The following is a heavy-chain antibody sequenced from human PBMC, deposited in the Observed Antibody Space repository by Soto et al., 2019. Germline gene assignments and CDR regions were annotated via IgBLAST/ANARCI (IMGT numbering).Heavy chain of an antibody. J-gene: IGHJ4*02. CDR3: ARESPAELAYYFDF. CDR1: GGSINSGGYY. Sequence: QVQLHESGPRLVKPSQTLPLTCTVSGGSINSGGYYWTWIRQHPGKGLEWIGYIFYSRTTSYNPSLKSRVTISGDTSKDQFSLTRRSVTAADSAVYYCARESPAELAYYFDFWGQGTPVAVPS. D-gene: IGHD3-16*01. CDR2: IFYSRTT. V-gene: IGHV4-31*03.